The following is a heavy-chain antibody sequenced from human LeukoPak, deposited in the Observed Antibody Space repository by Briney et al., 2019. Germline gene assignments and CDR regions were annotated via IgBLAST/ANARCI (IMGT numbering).Heavy chain of an antibody. D-gene: IGHD6-19*01. CDR1: GFTFSSYA. CDR3: AKGTSSGWYYFDY. J-gene: IGHJ4*02. CDR2: IYHSGDT. V-gene: IGHV4-38-2*01. Sequence: GSLRLSCAASGFTFSSYAMSWVRQPPGKGLEWIGSIYHSGDTYYNPSLKSRVTISVDTSKNQFSLKLDSMTAADTAVYYCAKGTSSGWYYFDYWGQGTLVTVSS.